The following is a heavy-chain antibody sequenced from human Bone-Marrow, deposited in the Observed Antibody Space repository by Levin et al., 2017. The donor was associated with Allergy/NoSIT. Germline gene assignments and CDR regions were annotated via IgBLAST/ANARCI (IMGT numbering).Heavy chain of an antibody. CDR1: EFTFSNAW. CDR3: TTYIAAAAGALHI. V-gene: IGHV3-15*01. J-gene: IGHJ3*02. Sequence: GESLKISCAASEFTFSNAWMSWVRQAPGKGLEWVGRIKSKTDGGATDYAAPVRGRFTISRDDSKNTLYLEMNSLKTEDTAVYYCTTYIAAAAGALHIWGQGTMVTVSA. CDR2: IKSKTDGGAT. D-gene: IGHD6-13*01.